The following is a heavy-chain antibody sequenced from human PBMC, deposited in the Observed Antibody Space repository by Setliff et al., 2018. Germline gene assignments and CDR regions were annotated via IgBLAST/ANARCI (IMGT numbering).Heavy chain of an antibody. Sequence: HPGGSLRLSCAASGFTFKSYAMHWVRQAPGKGLEWVAVMSNDGSERNYVDSVKGRFTVSRDNARNSLYLQMIGLRAEDTAVYYCAKDTLGYCSGGSCYGDDYWGQGTLVTVSS. CDR2: MSNDGSER. J-gene: IGHJ4*02. V-gene: IGHV3-30*07. D-gene: IGHD2-15*01. CDR1: GFTFKSYA. CDR3: AKDTLGYCSGGSCYGDDY.